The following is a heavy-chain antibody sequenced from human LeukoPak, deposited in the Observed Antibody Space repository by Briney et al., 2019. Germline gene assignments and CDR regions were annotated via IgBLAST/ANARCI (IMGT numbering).Heavy chain of an antibody. CDR1: GGSFSAFY. D-gene: IGHD3-22*01. Sequence: SETLSLTCAVYGGSFSAFYWSWIRQPPGKGLEWIGEINHSGSTNYNPSLKSRVTISVDTSKNHFSLKLSSVTAADTAVYYCARQPPDTASFDYWGQGTLVTVSS. V-gene: IGHV4-34*01. CDR3: ARQPPDTASFDY. J-gene: IGHJ4*02. CDR2: INHSGST.